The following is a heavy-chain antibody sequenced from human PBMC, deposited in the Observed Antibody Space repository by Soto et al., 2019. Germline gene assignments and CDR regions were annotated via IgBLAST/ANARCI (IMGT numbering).Heavy chain of an antibody. J-gene: IGHJ4*02. Sequence: GASVKVSCKASGYTFTSYAMHWVRQAPGQRLEWMGWINAGNGNTKYSQKFQGRVTITADESTSTAYMELSSLRSEDTAVYYCARGSTQANFDYWGQGTLVTVSS. CDR1: GYTFTSYA. CDR2: INAGNGNT. V-gene: IGHV1-3*01. CDR3: ARGSTQANFDY.